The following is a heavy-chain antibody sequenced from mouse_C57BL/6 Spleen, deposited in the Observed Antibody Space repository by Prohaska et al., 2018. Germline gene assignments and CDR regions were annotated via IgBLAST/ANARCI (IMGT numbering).Heavy chain of an antibody. J-gene: IGHJ1*03. CDR2: IDPSDSYT. D-gene: IGHD1-1*01. CDR1: GYTFTSYW. Sequence: GAELVKPGASVKLSCKASGYTFTSYWMQWVKQRPGQGLEWIGEIDPSDSYTNYNQKFKGKATLTVDTSSSTAYMQLSSLTSEDSAVYYCARGITTVVGLRYFDVWGTGTTVTVSS. CDR3: ARGITTVVGLRYFDV. V-gene: IGHV1-50*01.